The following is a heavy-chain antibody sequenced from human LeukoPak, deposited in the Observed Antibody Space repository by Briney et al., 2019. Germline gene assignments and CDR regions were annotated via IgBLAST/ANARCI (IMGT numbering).Heavy chain of an antibody. J-gene: IGHJ6*03. Sequence: GGSLRLSCAASGFTFSSHDMHWVRQAPGKGLEWVSFISYDGGKKDYADSVKGRFTISRGNSKNTLYLQMNSLRAGDTGVYYCAKSSSSYYYYYTDVWGKGTTVTVSS. CDR1: GFTFSSHD. V-gene: IGHV3-30*18. D-gene: IGHD6-6*01. CDR2: ISYDGGKK. CDR3: AKSSSSYYYYYTDV.